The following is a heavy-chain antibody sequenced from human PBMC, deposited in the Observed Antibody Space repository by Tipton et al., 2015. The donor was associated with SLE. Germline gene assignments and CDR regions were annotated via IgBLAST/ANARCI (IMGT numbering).Heavy chain of an antibody. Sequence: SLRLSCAASGFTFSSYAMSWVRQAPGKGLEWVSAISGSGGSTYYADSVKGRFTISRDNSKNTLYLQMNSLRAEDTAVYYCAREGRRTGTTRSYYYYGMDVWGQGTTVTVSS. CDR2: ISGSGGST. D-gene: IGHD1-7*01. J-gene: IGHJ6*02. CDR3: AREGRRTGTTRSYYYYGMDV. V-gene: IGHV3-23*01. CDR1: GFTFSSYA.